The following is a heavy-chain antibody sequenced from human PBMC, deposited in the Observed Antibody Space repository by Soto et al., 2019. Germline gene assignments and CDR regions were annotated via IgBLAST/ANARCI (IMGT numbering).Heavy chain of an antibody. J-gene: IGHJ5*02. CDR2: VDGSGSTT. CDR1: GFTFSSYA. CDR3: AKSADASGMQRFDP. V-gene: IGHV3-23*01. Sequence: EVQLLESGGGLVQPGGSLRLSCAASGFTFSSYAMSWVRQAPGKGLEWVSSVDGSGSTTYYADSVKGRFTISRDNSKNPLYLQMNSLRAEDTAVDYCAKSADASGMQRFDPWGQGTLVTVSS. D-gene: IGHD3-10*01.